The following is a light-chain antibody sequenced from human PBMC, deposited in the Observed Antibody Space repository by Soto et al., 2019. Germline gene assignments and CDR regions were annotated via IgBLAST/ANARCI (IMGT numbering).Light chain of an antibody. CDR2: GAS. Sequence: EIVLTQSPGTLSLSPGERATLSCRASQSVSSSNLAWYQQKPGQAPRLLIYGASSRATGIPDRFSGSGSGTHFTLTINRLEPEDFAVYYCQQYGSLPRTFGQGTKLEI. CDR1: QSVSSSN. J-gene: IGKJ2*02. CDR3: QQYGSLPRT. V-gene: IGKV3-20*01.